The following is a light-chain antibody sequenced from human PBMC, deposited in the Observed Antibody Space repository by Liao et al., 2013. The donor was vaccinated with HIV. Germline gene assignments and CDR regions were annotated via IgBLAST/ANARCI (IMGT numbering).Light chain of an antibody. J-gene: IGLJ3*02. CDR3: QVWDSSSDHPV. CDR2: YDS. Sequence: SYELTQAPSVSVSPGQTASITCSGDKLGNRYTCWYQQKPGQSPLLVIYYDSDRPSGIPERFSGSNSGNTATLTISRVEAGDEADYYCQVWDSSSDHPVFGGGTKLTVL. CDR1: KLGNRY. V-gene: IGLV3-21*04.